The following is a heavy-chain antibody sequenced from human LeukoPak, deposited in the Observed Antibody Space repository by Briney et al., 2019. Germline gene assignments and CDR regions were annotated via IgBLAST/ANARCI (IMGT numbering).Heavy chain of an antibody. D-gene: IGHD3-22*01. CDR1: GFTFSSYE. CDR3: ARGRIAKIVVVHSFSYGMDV. J-gene: IGHJ6*02. V-gene: IGHV4-34*01. Sequence: LRLSCAASGFTFSSYEMNWVRQAPGKGLEWIGEINDYTGDTNYNPSLNSRVSISLEKSKNQFSLELRSVTAADTAVYYCARGRIAKIVVVHSFSYGMDVWGQGTTVTVSS. CDR2: INDYTGDT.